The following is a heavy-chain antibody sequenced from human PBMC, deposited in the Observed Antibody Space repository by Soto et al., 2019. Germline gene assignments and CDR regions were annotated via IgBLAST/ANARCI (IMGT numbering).Heavy chain of an antibody. J-gene: IGHJ5*02. CDR1: GDSVSSNTAS. D-gene: IGHD5-12*01. CDR2: TYFRSKWYN. CDR3: AKGDNLGPKTGYAFDP. Sequence: SQTLSLTCAISGDSVSSNTASWNWIRQSPSRGLEWLGRTYFRSKWYNDYAVSVKSRIIINPDTSNNQFSLQLNSVTPEDTAVYFCAKGDNLGPKTGYAFDPLCQGIMVTVSS. V-gene: IGHV6-1*01.